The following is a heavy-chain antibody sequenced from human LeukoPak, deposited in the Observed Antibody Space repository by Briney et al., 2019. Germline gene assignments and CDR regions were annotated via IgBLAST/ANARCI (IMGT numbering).Heavy chain of an antibody. J-gene: IGHJ3*01. D-gene: IGHD1-26*01. CDR2: IYSGGST. CDR1: GITVSSNY. V-gene: IGHV3-66*02. Sequence: GGSLRHSCAASGITVSSNYMSWVRQAPGKGLEWVSLIYSGGSTYYADSVQGRFTISRDNSKNTLYLQMNSLRAEDTAVYYCARGGSGSYFRDAFDVWGQGTMVTVSS. CDR3: ARGGSGSYFRDAFDV.